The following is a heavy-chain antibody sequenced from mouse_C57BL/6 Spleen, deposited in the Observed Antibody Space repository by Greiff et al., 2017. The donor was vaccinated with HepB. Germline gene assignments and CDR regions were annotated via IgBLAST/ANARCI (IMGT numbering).Heavy chain of an antibody. CDR3: ARMRAITTVVAEDFDV. CDR1: GFSLSTFGMG. CDR2: IWWDDDK. D-gene: IGHD1-1*01. V-gene: IGHV8-8*01. J-gene: IGHJ1*03. Sequence: QVTLKECGPGILQPSQTLSLTCSFSGFSLSTFGMGVGWIRQPSGKGLEWLAHIWWDDDKYYNPALKSRLTISKDTSKNQVFLKIANVDTADTATYYCARMRAITTVVAEDFDVWGTGTTVTVSS.